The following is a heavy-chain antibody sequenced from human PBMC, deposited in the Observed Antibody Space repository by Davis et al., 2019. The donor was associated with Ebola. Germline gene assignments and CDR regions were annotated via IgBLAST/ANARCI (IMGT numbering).Heavy chain of an antibody. J-gene: IGHJ4*02. CDR2: IIPIFGTA. CDR3: AKALEEDSGDPEVALHY. CDR1: GGTFSSYA. Sequence: SVKVSCKASGGTFSSYAISWVRQAPGQGLEWMGGIIPIFGTANYAQKFQGRVTITADESTSTAYMELSSLRSEDTAVYYCAKALEEDSGDPEVALHYWGQGTLVTVSS. D-gene: IGHD4-17*01. V-gene: IGHV1-69*13.